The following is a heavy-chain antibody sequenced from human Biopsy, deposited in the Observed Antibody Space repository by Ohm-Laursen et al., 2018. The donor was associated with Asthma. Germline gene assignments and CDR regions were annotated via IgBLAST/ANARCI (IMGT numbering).Heavy chain of an antibody. CDR1: GGSISSGGYP. CDR3: ARVKDGYNFDY. J-gene: IGHJ4*02. Sequence: SETLSLTWAVSGGSISSGGYPWSWIRQPPGKGLEWIGYIYHSGSTYYNPSLKSRVTISVDRSKNQFSLKLSSVTAADTAVYYCARVKDGYNFDYWGQGTLVTVSS. CDR2: IYHSGST. D-gene: IGHD5-24*01. V-gene: IGHV4-30-2*01.